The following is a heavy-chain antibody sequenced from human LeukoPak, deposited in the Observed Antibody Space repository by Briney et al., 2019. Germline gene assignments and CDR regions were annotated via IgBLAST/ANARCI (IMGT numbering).Heavy chain of an antibody. CDR3: ARRRVGIAAAGTFDY. J-gene: IGHJ4*02. D-gene: IGHD6-13*01. CDR2: INHSGST. Sequence: SETLSLTCAVYGGSFSGYYWSWIRQPPEKGLEWIGEINHSGSTNYNPSLKSRVTISVDTSKNQFSLKLSSVTAADTAVYYCARRRVGIAAAGTFDYWGQGTLVTVSS. V-gene: IGHV4-34*01. CDR1: GGSFSGYY.